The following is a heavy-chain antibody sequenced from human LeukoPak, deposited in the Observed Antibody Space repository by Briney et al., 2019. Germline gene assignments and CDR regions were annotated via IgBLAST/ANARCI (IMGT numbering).Heavy chain of an antibody. CDR1: GYTFTGYY. V-gene: IGHV1-2*02. J-gene: IGHJ4*02. D-gene: IGHD2-15*01. CDR2: INPNSGGT. Sequence: ASVKVSCKASGYTFTGYYMHWVRQAPGQGLEWMGWINPNSGGTNYAQKFQGRVTMTRDTSISTAYMELSRLRSDDTAVYYCARGLAGGSLKEVRTLNYWGQGTLVTVSS. CDR3: ARGLAGGSLKEVRTLNY.